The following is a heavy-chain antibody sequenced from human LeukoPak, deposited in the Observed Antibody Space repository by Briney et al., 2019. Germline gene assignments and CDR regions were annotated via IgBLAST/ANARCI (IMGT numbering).Heavy chain of an antibody. Sequence: SETLSLTCTVSGGSISSYYWGWIRQPPGKGLEWIAYIHYSGNTKYNPSLKSRVTISADTSNNHFSLKLSSVTAADTAVYYCAKGDIVATPTPIDYWGQGTLVTVSS. CDR3: AKGDIVATPTPIDY. J-gene: IGHJ4*02. V-gene: IGHV4-59*01. D-gene: IGHD5-12*01. CDR2: IHYSGNT. CDR1: GGSISSYY.